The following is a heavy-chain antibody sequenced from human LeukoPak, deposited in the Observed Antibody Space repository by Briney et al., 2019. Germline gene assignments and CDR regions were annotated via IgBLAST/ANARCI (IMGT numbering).Heavy chain of an antibody. V-gene: IGHV3-7*03. CDR3: AKDRPPYSGSYFYYFDY. CDR1: GFTFSSYW. Sequence: GGSLRLSCAASGFTFSSYWMSWVRQAPGMGLEWVANIKQDGSEKFYVDSVKGRFTISRDNAKNSLYLQMNSLRAEDTAVYYCAKDRPPYSGSYFYYFDYWGQGTLVTVSS. CDR2: IKQDGSEK. D-gene: IGHD1-26*01. J-gene: IGHJ4*02.